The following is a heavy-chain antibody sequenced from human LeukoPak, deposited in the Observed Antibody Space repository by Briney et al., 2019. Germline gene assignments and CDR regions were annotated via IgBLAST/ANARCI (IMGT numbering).Heavy chain of an antibody. CDR2: IYHSGST. J-gene: IGHJ4*02. V-gene: IGHV4-38-2*01. D-gene: IGHD6-6*01. Sequence: KPSETLSLTCAVSGYPISSGYFWGWIRQPPGEGLDWIERIYHSGSTYYNPSLRSRVTIPVDTSKNHFSLKLRSDIAAATAVFPCPRLRDHSSSSPFDYGGQGTLVTVSS. CDR3: PRLRDHSSSSPFDY. CDR1: GYPISSGYF.